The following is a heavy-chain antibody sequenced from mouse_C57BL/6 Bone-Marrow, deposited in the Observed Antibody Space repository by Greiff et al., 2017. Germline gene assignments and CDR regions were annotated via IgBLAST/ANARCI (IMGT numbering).Heavy chain of an antibody. Sequence: EVHLVESGPGLVKPSQSLSLTCSVTGYSITSGYYWNWIRQFPGNKLEWMGYISYDGSNNYNPSLKNRISITRDTSKNQFFLKLNSVTTEDTATYYCARDLLSYWGQGTSVTVSS. V-gene: IGHV3-6*01. CDR1: GYSITSGYY. J-gene: IGHJ4*01. D-gene: IGHD1-1*02. CDR3: ARDLLSY. CDR2: ISYDGSN.